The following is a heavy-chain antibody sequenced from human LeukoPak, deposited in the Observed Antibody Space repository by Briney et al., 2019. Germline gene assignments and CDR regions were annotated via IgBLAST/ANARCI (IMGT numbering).Heavy chain of an antibody. D-gene: IGHD3-10*01. CDR2: IKPDGSDK. CDR3: ARGLYGP. Sequence: AGGSPRLSCAAAGFTFSTYWMNWVRQAPGKGLEWVANIKPDGSDKYYVGSVKGRFTISRDNAQNSLYLQMNSLRAEDTAVYYCARGLYGPWGQGTLVTVSS. J-gene: IGHJ5*02. CDR1: GFTFSTYW. V-gene: IGHV3-7*04.